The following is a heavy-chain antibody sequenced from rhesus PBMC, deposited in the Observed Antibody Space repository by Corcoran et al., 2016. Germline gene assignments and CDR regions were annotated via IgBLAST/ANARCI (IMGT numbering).Heavy chain of an antibody. CDR2: IYGSSGST. Sequence: QVQLQESGPGVVKPSETLSLTCAVSGGSISSGYDWSWIRQPPGMGLDWIGDIYGSSGSTNYNPVLKNRVTISNDASNNQFSLKLSSVTAADTAVYYCARRRIYFDYWGQGVLVTVSS. D-gene: IGHD3-9*01. CDR3: ARRRIYFDY. J-gene: IGHJ4*01. V-gene: IGHV4-76*01. CDR1: GGSISSGYD.